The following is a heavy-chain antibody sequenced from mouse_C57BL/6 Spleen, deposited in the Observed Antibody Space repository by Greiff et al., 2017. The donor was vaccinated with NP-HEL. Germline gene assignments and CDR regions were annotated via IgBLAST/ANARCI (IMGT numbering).Heavy chain of an antibody. CDR2: IDPSDIYT. D-gene: IGHD1-1*01. Sequence: QVQLQQPGAELVMPGASVKLSCKASGYTFTSYWMHWVKQRPGQGLEWIGEIDPSDIYTNYNQKFKGKSTLTVDKSSSTAYMQLSSLTSEDSAVYYCARRHGSRYFDVWGTGTTVTVSS. J-gene: IGHJ1*03. CDR3: ARRHGSRYFDV. CDR1: GYTFTSYW. V-gene: IGHV1-69*01.